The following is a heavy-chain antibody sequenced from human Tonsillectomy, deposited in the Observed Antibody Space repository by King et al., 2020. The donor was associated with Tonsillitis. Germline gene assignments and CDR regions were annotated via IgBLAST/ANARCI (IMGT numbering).Heavy chain of an antibody. CDR2: IYTSGST. D-gene: IGHD3-22*01. CDR3: ARARGDYYYDSSGRRNYFDY. V-gene: IGHV4-61*02. Sequence: VPLQESGPGLVKPSQTLSLTCTVSGGSISSGSYYWSWIRQPAGKGLEWIGRIYTSGSTNYNPSLKSRVTISVDTSKNQFSLKLSSVTAADTAVYYCARARGDYYYDSSGRRNYFDYWGQGTLVTVSS. J-gene: IGHJ4*02. CDR1: GGSISSGSYY.